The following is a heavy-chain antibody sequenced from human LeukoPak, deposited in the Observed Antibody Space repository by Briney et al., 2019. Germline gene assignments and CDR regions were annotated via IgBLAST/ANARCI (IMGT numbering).Heavy chain of an antibody. CDR1: GYTFNAFG. Sequence: GASVKASCKASGYTFNAFGISWVRQAPGQGLEWMGWISAFDGGTMYAQSLQGRLSMTTETSTTTAYMELRSLTSDDTAVYYCARLARYHLLEASDIWGQGTMVTVSS. J-gene: IGHJ3*02. CDR3: ARLARYHLLEASDI. D-gene: IGHD2-2*01. V-gene: IGHV1-18*01. CDR2: ISAFDGGT.